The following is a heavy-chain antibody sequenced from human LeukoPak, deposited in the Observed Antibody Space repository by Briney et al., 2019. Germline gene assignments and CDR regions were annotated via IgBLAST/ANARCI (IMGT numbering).Heavy chain of an antibody. CDR2: ISYDGGTQ. D-gene: IGHD3-9*01. CDR1: GFSFSSYA. V-gene: IGHV3-30*04. Sequence: PGRSLRLSCAASGFSFSSYAMYCVRQTPGKGLEWVAVISYDGGTQYYADSVKGRFTISRDNSKNTLYLQMNSLRAEDTAVYYCARVVLRYFDWFLQGEYFDYWGQGTLVTVSS. CDR3: ARVVLRYFDWFLQGEYFDY. J-gene: IGHJ4*02.